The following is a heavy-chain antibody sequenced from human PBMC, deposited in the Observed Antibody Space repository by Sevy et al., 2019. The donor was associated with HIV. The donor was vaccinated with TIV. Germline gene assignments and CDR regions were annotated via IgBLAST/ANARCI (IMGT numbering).Heavy chain of an antibody. V-gene: IGHV3-7*01. J-gene: IGHJ4*02. CDR2: IKQDESEK. CDR3: AREVGGFNWRPYYFDS. Sequence: GGSLRLSCAASGFTFTDYWMSWVRQTPGKGLEWVVTIKQDESEKYYVDSVKGRFAISRDNGKNSVSLQMNGLRVEDTALYYCAREVGGFNWRPYYFDSWGQGTLVTVSS. D-gene: IGHD3-3*01. CDR1: GFTFTDYW.